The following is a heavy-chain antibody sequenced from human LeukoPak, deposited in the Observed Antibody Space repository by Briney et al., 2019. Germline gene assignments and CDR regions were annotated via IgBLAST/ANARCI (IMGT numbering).Heavy chain of an antibody. J-gene: IGHJ4*02. Sequence: GGSVKVSCEASGYRFNVNYIHWVRQAPGQGLEWMGWMNYNTGATNFAQNFQGRVTMTRDTSINTAYMELSRLTSDDTALYYCARGEGSSWFDYWGQGTLVTVSS. V-gene: IGHV1-2*02. CDR3: ARGEGSSWFDY. CDR2: MNYNTGAT. D-gene: IGHD6-13*01. CDR1: GYRFNVNY.